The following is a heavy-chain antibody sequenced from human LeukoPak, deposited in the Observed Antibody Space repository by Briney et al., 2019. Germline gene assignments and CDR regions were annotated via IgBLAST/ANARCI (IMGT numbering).Heavy chain of an antibody. CDR1: GYSISSGYY. CDR3: ARDGEYYYDSSGYCNWFDP. D-gene: IGHD3-22*01. Sequence: SETLSLTCTVSGYSISSGYYWGWIRQPPGKGLEWIGSIYHSGSTYYNPSLKSRVTISVDTSKNQFSLKLSSVTAADTAVYYCARDGEYYYDSSGYCNWFDPWGQGTLVTVSS. V-gene: IGHV4-38-2*02. J-gene: IGHJ5*02. CDR2: IYHSGST.